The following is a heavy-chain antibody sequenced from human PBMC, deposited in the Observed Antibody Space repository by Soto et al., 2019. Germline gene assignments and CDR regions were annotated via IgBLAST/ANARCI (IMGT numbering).Heavy chain of an antibody. CDR1: GFTFTTYT. Sequence: PGGSLRLSCAASGFTFTTYTMNWVRQAPGKGLEWVSSISGSVSYIYYADSVKGRFTISRDNAKNSLYLQMNGLRAEDTAVYYCARDLKPREALAPYYFDYWGQGTLVTVSS. J-gene: IGHJ4*02. V-gene: IGHV3-21*04. CDR3: ARDLKPREALAPYYFDY. D-gene: IGHD1-1*01. CDR2: ISGSVSYI.